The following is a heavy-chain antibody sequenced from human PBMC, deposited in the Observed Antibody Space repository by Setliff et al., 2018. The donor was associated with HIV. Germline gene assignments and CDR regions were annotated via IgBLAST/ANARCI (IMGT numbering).Heavy chain of an antibody. CDR1: GFNFRSYS. Sequence: GGSLRLSCLGSGFNFRSYSMHWVRQAPGKGLVWVARIDSDESTTISADSVKGRFTISRDNAKNTLFLQMNRLTVEDTAVYYCARDHGFPPWPSHSSGSMDYWGQGTLVTVSS. CDR3: ARDHGFPPWPSHSSGSMDY. J-gene: IGHJ4*02. CDR2: IDSDESTT. V-gene: IGHV3-74*01. D-gene: IGHD6-19*01.